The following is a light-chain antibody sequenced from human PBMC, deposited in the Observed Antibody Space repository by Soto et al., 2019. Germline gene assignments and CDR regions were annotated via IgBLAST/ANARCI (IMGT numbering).Light chain of an antibody. Sequence: DIQMTQSPSTLSASVGDRVTITCRASQSIGTWLAWYQHRPGKAPSLLIYDASTLRSGVPSRFSGSGSGAEFTLAITGLQPEDSAAYYCQQLYTYPLTFGGGTKVDIK. J-gene: IGKJ4*01. V-gene: IGKV1-5*01. CDR2: DAS. CDR3: QQLYTYPLT. CDR1: QSIGTW.